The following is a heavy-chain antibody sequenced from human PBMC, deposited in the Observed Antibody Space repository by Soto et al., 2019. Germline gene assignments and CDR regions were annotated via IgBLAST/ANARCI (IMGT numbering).Heavy chain of an antibody. CDR3: AGEKVGAVDY. V-gene: IGHV1-8*01. D-gene: IGHD1-26*01. Sequence: QVQLVQSGAEVKKPGASVKVSCKASGYTFTSYDINWVRQATGQGLEWMGWMNPNSGNTGYAQKVQGRVTMTRKTSICTADMGRRSLRSDVTAGYFGAGEKVGAVDYWGQGTLVSVSS. J-gene: IGHJ4*02. CDR1: GYTFTSYD. CDR2: MNPNSGNT.